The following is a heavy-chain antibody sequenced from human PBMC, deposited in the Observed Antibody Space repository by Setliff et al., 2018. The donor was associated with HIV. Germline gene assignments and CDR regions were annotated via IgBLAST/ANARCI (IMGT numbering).Heavy chain of an antibody. CDR2: ISAYNGNT. CDR3: ARGWSEDTSMVQVEYFEH. V-gene: IGHV1-18*01. CDR1: GYTFTSYG. J-gene: IGHJ1*01. D-gene: IGHD5-18*01. Sequence: ASVKVSCKASGYTFTSYGISWVRQAPGQGLEWMGWISAYNGNTNYAQKLQGRVTMTTDTSTSTVYMELRSLRSEDTAVYFCARGWSEDTSMVQVEYFEHWGQGTLVTVSS.